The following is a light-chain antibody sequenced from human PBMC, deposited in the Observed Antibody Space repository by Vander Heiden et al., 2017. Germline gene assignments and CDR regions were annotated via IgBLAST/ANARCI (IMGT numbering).Light chain of an antibody. J-gene: IGLJ1*01. CDR3: QSYDSSLSGYV. V-gene: IGLV1-40*01. CDR1: SSNIGAGYD. Sequence: QSVLTQPPSVSGAPGQRVTISCTGSSSNIGAGYDVHWYQQLPGTAPKLLIYGNSNRPSGVPDRFSGSKSGTSASLAITGFQAEDEADYYCQSYDSSLSGYVFGTGTKVTGL. CDR2: GNS.